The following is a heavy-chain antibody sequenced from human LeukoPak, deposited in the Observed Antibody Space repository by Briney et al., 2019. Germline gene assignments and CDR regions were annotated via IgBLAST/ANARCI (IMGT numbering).Heavy chain of an antibody. Sequence: ASVKVSCKASGYTFTSYGISWVRQAPGQGLEWMGWITAYNDNTNYAQKLQGRVTMTTDTSTSTAYMELRRLRSDATAVYYCARALLWSGEPSQIYYWGQGNLVTASS. CDR1: GYTFTSYG. J-gene: IGHJ4*02. D-gene: IGHD3-10*01. CDR2: ITAYNDNT. CDR3: ARALLWSGEPSQIYY. V-gene: IGHV1-18*01.